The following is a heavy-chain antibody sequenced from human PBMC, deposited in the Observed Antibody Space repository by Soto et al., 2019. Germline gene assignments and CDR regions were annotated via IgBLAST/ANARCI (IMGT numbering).Heavy chain of an antibody. CDR1: GYTFTNFG. J-gene: IGHJ4*02. D-gene: IGHD3-22*01. V-gene: IGHV1-18*01. Sequence: QVQLVQSGAEVKKPGASVKVSCKASGYTFTNFGITWVRQAPGQGLECMGWISAYNGNTNYAQNLQGRGTRTTDTSTNTAYMEVRSLRCDDTAVYYSARAYYYDSSGYYPVDNWGQGTLVTVSS. CDR3: ARAYYYDSSGYYPVDN. CDR2: ISAYNGNT.